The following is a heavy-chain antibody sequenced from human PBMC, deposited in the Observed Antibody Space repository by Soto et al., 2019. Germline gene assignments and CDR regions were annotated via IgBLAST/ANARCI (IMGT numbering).Heavy chain of an antibody. CDR2: ISNDGRNK. J-gene: IGHJ4*02. Sequence: QLVDSGGGVVQPGRSLTLSCAGSGFTFSSYGMHWVRQAPGKGLEWVAVISNDGRNKDYVDSVKGRFTISRDNSKNTLYLQMNSLTTEDTAMYYCVKERRSGTTSPYFDYWGQGTLVTVSS. CDR3: VKERRSGTTSPYFDY. CDR1: GFTFSSYG. V-gene: IGHV3-30*18. D-gene: IGHD1-1*01.